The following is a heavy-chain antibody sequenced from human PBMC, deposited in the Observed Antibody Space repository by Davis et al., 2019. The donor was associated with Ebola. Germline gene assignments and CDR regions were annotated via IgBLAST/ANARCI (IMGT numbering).Heavy chain of an antibody. CDR2: INHSGST. V-gene: IGHV4-34*01. J-gene: IGHJ5*02. CDR3: ARGIGGGAWFDP. D-gene: IGHD3-10*01. Sequence: SQTPSLTCAVYGGSFRGYYWSWIRQPPGKGLEWIGEINHSGSTNYNPSLKSRVTISVDTSKNQFSLKLSSVTAADTAVYYCARGIGGGAWFDPWGQGTLVTVSS. CDR1: GGSFRGYY.